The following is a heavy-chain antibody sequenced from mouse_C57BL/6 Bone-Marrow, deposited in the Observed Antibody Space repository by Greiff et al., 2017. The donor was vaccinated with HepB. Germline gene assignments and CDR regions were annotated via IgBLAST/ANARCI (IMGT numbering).Heavy chain of an antibody. D-gene: IGHD2-4*01. Sequence: QVQLQQSGAELARPGASVKLSCKASGSTFTSYGISWVKQRTGQGLEWIGEIYPRSGNTYYNEKFKGKATLTADKSSSTAYMELRSLTSEDSAVYFCSTMITAPFAYWGQGTLVTVSA. V-gene: IGHV1-81*01. J-gene: IGHJ3*01. CDR2: IYPRSGNT. CDR3: STMITAPFAY. CDR1: GSTFTSYG.